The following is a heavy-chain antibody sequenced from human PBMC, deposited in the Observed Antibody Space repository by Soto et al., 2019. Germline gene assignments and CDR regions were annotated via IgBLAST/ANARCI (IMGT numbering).Heavy chain of an antibody. V-gene: IGHV1-69*04. CDR1: GGTFSSYT. J-gene: IGHJ4*02. Sequence: SVKVSCKASGGTFSSYTISWVRQAPGQGLEWMGRIIPILGIANYAQKFQGRVTITADKSTSTAYMELSSLRSEDTAVYYCARDQDKYSSSWPQYLFDYWGQGTLVTVSS. CDR3: ARDQDKYSSSWPQYLFDY. D-gene: IGHD6-13*01. CDR2: IIPILGIA.